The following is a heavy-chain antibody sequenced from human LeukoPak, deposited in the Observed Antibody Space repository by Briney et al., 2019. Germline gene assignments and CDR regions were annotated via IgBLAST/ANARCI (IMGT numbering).Heavy chain of an antibody. D-gene: IGHD3-10*01. CDR3: AGRGSGSYFDF. J-gene: IGHJ4*02. CDR2: ISGSGSST. Sequence: GGSLRLSCAASGFTLATYSMNWVRQAPGKGLEWVSTISGSGSSTYYADSVKGRFTISRDNSKNTLYLQMNSLRAEDTAVYYCAGRGSGSYFDFWGQGTLVTVSS. V-gene: IGHV3-23*01. CDR1: GFTLATYS.